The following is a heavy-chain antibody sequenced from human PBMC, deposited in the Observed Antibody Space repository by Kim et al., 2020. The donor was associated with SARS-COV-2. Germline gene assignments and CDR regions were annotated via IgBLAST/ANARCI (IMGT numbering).Heavy chain of an antibody. Sequence: SVKVSCKASGGTFSSFAFSWVRQAPGQGLEWVGGIIPIFGTKNYAQKFQGRVTVTADESTSTAYMELSSLRSEDTAVYYCARANTHDSSGYWHGMDVWGQGTTVTVFS. J-gene: IGHJ6*02. CDR2: IIPIFGTK. CDR3: ARANTHDSSGYWHGMDV. CDR1: GGTFSSFA. V-gene: IGHV1-69*13. D-gene: IGHD3-22*01.